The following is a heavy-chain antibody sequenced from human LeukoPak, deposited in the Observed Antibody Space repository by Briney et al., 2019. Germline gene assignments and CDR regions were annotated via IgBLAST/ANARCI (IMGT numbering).Heavy chain of an antibody. V-gene: IGHV1-18*01. J-gene: IGHJ4*02. D-gene: IGHD3-22*01. CDR2: ISAYNGNT. CDR3: ARTYYYDSSGYYCTPPWDY. Sequence: ASVKVSCKASGYTFTSYGISWVRQAPGQGLEWMGWISAYNGNTNYAQKLQGRVTMTTDTSTSTAYMELRSLRSDDTAVYYCARTYYYDSSGYYCTPPWDYWGQGTLVTVSS. CDR1: GYTFTSYG.